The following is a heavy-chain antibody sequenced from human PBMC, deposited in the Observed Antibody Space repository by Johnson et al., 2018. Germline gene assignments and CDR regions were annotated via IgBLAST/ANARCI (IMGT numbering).Heavy chain of an antibody. CDR3: ARGTDYCSSTSCYTYYYYGMDV. V-gene: IGHV1-18*01. J-gene: IGHJ6*02. D-gene: IGHD2-2*02. Sequence: QVQLVQSGAEVKKPGASVKVSCKASGYTFTSYGISWVRQAPGQGLEWMGWISAYNGNTNYAQKLQGRVTMTTDTSTRTAYMELRSLRSDDTAVYYCARGTDYCSSTSCYTYYYYGMDVWGQGTTVTVSS. CDR2: ISAYNGNT. CDR1: GYTFTSYG.